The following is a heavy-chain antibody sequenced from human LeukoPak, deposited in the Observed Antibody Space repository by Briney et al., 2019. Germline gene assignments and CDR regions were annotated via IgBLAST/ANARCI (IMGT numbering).Heavy chain of an antibody. D-gene: IGHD2-15*01. Sequence: SCKASGFTFSSYAMHWVRQAPGKGLEWVAVISYDGSNKYYADSVKGRFTISRDNSKNTLYLQMNSLRAEDTAVYYCARDMRPTVAATQIDYWGQGTLVTVSS. J-gene: IGHJ4*02. CDR2: ISYDGSNK. CDR1: GFTFSSYA. CDR3: ARDMRPTVAATQIDY. V-gene: IGHV3-30*04.